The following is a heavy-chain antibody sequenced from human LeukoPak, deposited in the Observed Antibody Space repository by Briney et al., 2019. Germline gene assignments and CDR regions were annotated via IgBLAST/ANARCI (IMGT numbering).Heavy chain of an antibody. Sequence: AGGSLRLSCTASGFTLVDYGVGWVRQAPGRGLQWVGFIRGKAYGGTTEYAASVKGRFSISRDDSNTIAYLHMNSLKTEDTAVYYCVRDKDWSYDYWGQGTLVIVSS. CDR1: GFTLVDYG. V-gene: IGHV3-49*04. CDR3: VRDKDWSYDY. J-gene: IGHJ4*02. CDR2: IRGKAYGGTT. D-gene: IGHD3-9*01.